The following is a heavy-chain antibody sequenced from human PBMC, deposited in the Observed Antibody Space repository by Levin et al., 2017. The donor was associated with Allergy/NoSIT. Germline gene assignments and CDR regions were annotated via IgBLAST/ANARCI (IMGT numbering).Heavy chain of an antibody. Sequence: GASVKVSCAASGFNFSTYWMSWVRQAPGKGLQWLANIKQDGSEKYSVDSVKGRFTISRDNAKKSLYLQMSSLRAEDTAVYYCARAPPYAAMIPYYFDYWGQGTLVIVSS. CDR1: GFNFSTYW. CDR2: IKQDGSEK. J-gene: IGHJ4*02. D-gene: IGHD5-18*01. CDR3: ARAPPYAAMIPYYFDY. V-gene: IGHV3-7*01.